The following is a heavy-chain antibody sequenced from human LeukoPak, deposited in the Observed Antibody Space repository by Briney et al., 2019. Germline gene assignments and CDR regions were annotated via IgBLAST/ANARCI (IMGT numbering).Heavy chain of an antibody. CDR3: ATYDFWMAPY. J-gene: IGHJ4*02. V-gene: IGHV3-21*01. CDR1: GFTFSSYS. Sequence: GSLRLSCAASGFTFSSYSMNWVRQAPGKGLEWVSCISSSSSYIYSADSVKGRFTISRDNAKNSLYLQMNSLRAEDTAVYYCATYDFWMAPYWGQGTLVTVSS. D-gene: IGHD3-3*01. CDR2: ISSSSSYI.